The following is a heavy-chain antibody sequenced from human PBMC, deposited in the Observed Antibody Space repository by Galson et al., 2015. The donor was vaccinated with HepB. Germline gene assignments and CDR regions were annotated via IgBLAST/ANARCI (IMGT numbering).Heavy chain of an antibody. Sequence: SLRLSCAASGFTFSSYAMSWVRQAPGKGLEWVSAISGSGGSTYYADSVKGRFTISRDNSKNTLYLQMNSLRAEDTAVYYCAKYSGSSNRRPYYYGMDVWGQGTTVTVSS. V-gene: IGHV3-23*01. CDR3: AKYSGSSNRRPYYYGMDV. CDR2: ISGSGGST. CDR1: GFTFSSYA. D-gene: IGHD1-26*01. J-gene: IGHJ6*02.